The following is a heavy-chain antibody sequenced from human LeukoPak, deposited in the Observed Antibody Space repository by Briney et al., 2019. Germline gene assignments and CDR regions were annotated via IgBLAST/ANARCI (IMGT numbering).Heavy chain of an antibody. CDR1: GGSISSYY. J-gene: IGHJ4*02. CDR2: IYYSGST. V-gene: IGHV4-59*01. Sequence: SETLSLTCTVSGGSISSYYWSWIRQPPGKGLEWIGYIYYSGSTNYKPSLKSRVTISVDTSKNQFSLKLNSVTAADTAVYYCARDWRSITMIVFDYWGQGTLVTVSS. D-gene: IGHD3-22*01. CDR3: ARDWRSITMIVFDY.